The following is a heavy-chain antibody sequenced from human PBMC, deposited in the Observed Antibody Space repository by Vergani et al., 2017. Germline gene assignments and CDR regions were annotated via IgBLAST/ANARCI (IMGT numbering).Heavy chain of an antibody. Sequence: EVQLLESGGGLVQPGGSLRLSCAASGFTFSSYAMSWVRQAPGKGQEWVSAISGSGGSTYYADSVKGRFTISRDNSKNTLYLQMNSLRAEDTAVYYCAKDLIPSIAVAGFLGYWGQGTLVTVSS. CDR2: ISGSGGST. V-gene: IGHV3-23*01. CDR3: AKDLIPSIAVAGFLGY. D-gene: IGHD6-19*01. J-gene: IGHJ4*02. CDR1: GFTFSSYA.